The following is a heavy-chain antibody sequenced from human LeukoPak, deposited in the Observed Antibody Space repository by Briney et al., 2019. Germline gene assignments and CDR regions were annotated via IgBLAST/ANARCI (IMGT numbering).Heavy chain of an antibody. CDR1: GFTFSSYG. J-gene: IGHJ4*02. D-gene: IGHD5-18*01. CDR2: ISYDGSNK. CDR3: AKGSPGYSYGETLDY. V-gene: IGHV3-30*18. Sequence: PGGSLRLSCAASGFTFSSYGMHWVRQAPGKGLEWVAVISYDGSNKYYADSVKGRFTISRDNSKNTLYLQMNSLRAEDTAVYYCAKGSPGYSYGETLDYWGQGTLVTVSS.